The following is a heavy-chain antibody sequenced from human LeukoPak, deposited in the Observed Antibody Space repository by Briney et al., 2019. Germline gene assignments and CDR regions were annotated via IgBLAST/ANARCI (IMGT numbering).Heavy chain of an antibody. CDR1: GFTFSAYS. CDR3: AELGITMIGGV. J-gene: IGHJ6*04. Sequence: GGSLRLSCAASGFTFSAYSMHWVRQAPGKGLEWVSSISTSSGYKYYADSVKGRFTSSRDNAKNSLYPQMNSLRAEDTAVYYCAELGITMIGGVWGKGTTVTISS. D-gene: IGHD3-10*02. V-gene: IGHV3-21*01. CDR2: ISTSSGYK.